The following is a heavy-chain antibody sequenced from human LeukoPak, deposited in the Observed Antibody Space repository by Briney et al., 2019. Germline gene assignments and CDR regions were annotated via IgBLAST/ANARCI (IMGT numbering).Heavy chain of an antibody. V-gene: IGHV3-23*01. CDR2: INKNGGET. D-gene: IGHD2/OR15-2a*01. CDR3: AKDHDHENQWFDP. J-gene: IGHJ5*02. Sequence: GGSLRLSCAASGFTFSSYVMSWGRQAPGKGLEWVSTINKNGGETYYADSVKGRFTISRDNSRNTLHLQMNSLRAEDTAVYYCAKDHDHENQWFDPWGQGTLVTVSS. CDR1: GFTFSSYV.